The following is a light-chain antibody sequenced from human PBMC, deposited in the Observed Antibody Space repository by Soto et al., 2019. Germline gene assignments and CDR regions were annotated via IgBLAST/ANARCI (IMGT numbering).Light chain of an antibody. J-gene: IGLJ1*01. Sequence: QSVLTQPPSASGTSGQVVTIACSGGDSNIGSNSVYWYQHLPRMAPKLLIYYNNQRPSGVPDRFSGSKSGTSASLAISGLQSEDEADYYCAAWDDSLNGPVFGTGTKVTVL. CDR3: AAWDDSLNGPV. CDR1: DSNIGSNS. V-gene: IGLV1-44*01. CDR2: YNN.